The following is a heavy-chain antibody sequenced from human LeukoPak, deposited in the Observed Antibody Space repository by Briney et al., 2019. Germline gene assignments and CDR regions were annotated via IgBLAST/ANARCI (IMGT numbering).Heavy chain of an antibody. CDR2: INHSGRT. CDR1: VGSFRVCY. J-gene: IGHJ6*03. Sequence: SETLSLTCAVYVGSFRVCYWSWIRQPPGKGLECIGEINHSGRTNYNPSLKSPVTISVDTSKNQFSLKLSSVTAADTAVYYCARGYCSGGSCYSGWYYYYYMDVWGKGTTVTVSS. V-gene: IGHV4-34*01. D-gene: IGHD2-15*01. CDR3: ARGYCSGGSCYSGWYYYYYMDV.